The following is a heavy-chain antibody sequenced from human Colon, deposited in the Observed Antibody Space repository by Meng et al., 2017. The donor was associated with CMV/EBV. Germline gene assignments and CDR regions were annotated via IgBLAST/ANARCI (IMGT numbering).Heavy chain of an antibody. J-gene: IGHJ3*02. V-gene: IGHV3-23*01. D-gene: IGHD1-20*01. CDR3: TRHYNFAFDI. CDR2: FGGSDTTA. CDR1: GCTFSSFA. Sequence: CTASGCTFSSFAMAWVRQAPGKGPEWASAFGGSDTTAYYTYTDSVQGRFTISRDDSKNTLYLQMASLRAEDTAIYYCTRHYNFAFDIWGQGTLVTVSS.